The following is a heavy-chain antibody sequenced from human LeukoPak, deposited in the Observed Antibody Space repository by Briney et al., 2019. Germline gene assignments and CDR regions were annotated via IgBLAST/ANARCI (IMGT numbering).Heavy chain of an antibody. CDR3: AKGGRGSIATRPDY. CDR1: GFTFSSYA. D-gene: IGHD6-6*01. V-gene: IGHV3-23*01. CDR2: ISGSGDNT. Sequence: QPGRSLRLSCTASGFTFSSYAMNWVRQAPGKGLEWVSAISGSGDNTYYADSVKGRFTISRDNSKNTLYMEMNSLRAEDTAVYYCAKGGRGSIATRPDYWGQGTLVTVSS. J-gene: IGHJ4*02.